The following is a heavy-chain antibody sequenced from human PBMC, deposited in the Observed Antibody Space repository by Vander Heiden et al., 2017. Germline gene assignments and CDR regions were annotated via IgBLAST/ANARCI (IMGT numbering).Heavy chain of an antibody. Sequence: QLVESGGDLVEPGRSLRLSCAASGFTFTAYSISWFRRTPGKGWEWVGFIPAKIYGEMYGGTTDYAASVKGRFTISRDDSKSIAYLQMNSLTTEDTGVYYCTRDSWGRTPNDALDIWGQGTVVTVSS. CDR3: TRDSWGRTPNDALDI. V-gene: IGHV3-49*03. D-gene: IGHD3-16*01. CDR1: GFTFTAYS. CDR2: IPAKIYGEMYGGTT. J-gene: IGHJ3*02.